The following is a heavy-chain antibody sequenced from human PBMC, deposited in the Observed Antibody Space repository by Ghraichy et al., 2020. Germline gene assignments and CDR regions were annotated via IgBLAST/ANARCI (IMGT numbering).Heavy chain of an antibody. J-gene: IGHJ4*01. V-gene: IGHV3-33*01. D-gene: IGHD1-26*01. CDR3: ARGDRWELLGDFDY. CDR2: IWYDGNNK. Sequence: LSLTCAASGFTFIDYGMHWVRQAPGKGLEWVAIIWYDGNNKYYADSVKGRFTISRDNSKNTLYLQMNSLRAEDTAVYYCARGDRWELLGDFDYWGQGTLVTVSS. CDR1: GFTFIDYG.